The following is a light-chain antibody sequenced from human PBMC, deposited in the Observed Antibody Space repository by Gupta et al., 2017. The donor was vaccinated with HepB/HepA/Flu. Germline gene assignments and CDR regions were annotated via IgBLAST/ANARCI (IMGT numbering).Light chain of an antibody. CDR2: DAP. Sequence: DIVLTQSPATLSLSPGERATLSCRASQYISNYLAWYQQNPGQAPRLLNYDAPNRATGIPARFSGSGSGTDFTLTISSLGPEDVSIYYCQQRSSWPTFGQGTKVEIK. V-gene: IGKV3-11*01. CDR1: QYISNY. J-gene: IGKJ1*01. CDR3: QQRSSWPT.